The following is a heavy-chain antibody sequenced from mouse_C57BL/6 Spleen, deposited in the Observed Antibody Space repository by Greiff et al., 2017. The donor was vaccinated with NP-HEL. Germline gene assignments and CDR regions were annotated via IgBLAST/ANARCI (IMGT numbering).Heavy chain of an antibody. J-gene: IGHJ3*01. Sequence: QVQLKQSGPELVKPGASVKISCKASGYAFSSSWMNWVKQRPGKGLEWIGRIYPGDGDTNYNGKFKGKATLTADKSSSTAYMQLSSLTSEDSAVYFCARPLYDYEFAYWGQGTLVTVSA. CDR3: ARPLYDYEFAY. CDR2: IYPGDGDT. V-gene: IGHV1-82*01. D-gene: IGHD2-4*01. CDR1: GYAFSSSW.